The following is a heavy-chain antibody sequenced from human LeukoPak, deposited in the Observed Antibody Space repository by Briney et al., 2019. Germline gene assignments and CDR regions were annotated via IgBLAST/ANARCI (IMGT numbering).Heavy chain of an antibody. D-gene: IGHD2-21*02. V-gene: IGHV4-39*07. CDR3: AREGDTMYYFDY. CDR2: IYNSGST. J-gene: IGHJ4*02. CDR1: GGSISSSSYY. Sequence: SETLSLTCTVSGGSISSSSYYWGWIRQPPGKGLEGFGSIYNSGSTYYNPSLKSRVTTSVDTSKKQFSLKLSSVTAADTAVYYCAREGDTMYYFDYWGQGTLVTVSS.